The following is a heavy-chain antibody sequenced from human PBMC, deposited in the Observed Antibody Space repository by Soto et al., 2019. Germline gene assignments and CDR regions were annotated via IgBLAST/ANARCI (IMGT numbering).Heavy chain of an antibody. CDR1: GGSISSYY. Sequence: SETLSLTCTVSGGSISSYYWSWIRQPPGKGLEWIGYIYYSGSTNYNPSLKSRVTISVDTSKNQFSLKLSSVTAADTDVYYCARTYYCGSGSLYYFDYWGQGTLVTVSS. D-gene: IGHD3-10*01. CDR2: IYYSGST. CDR3: ARTYYCGSGSLYYFDY. J-gene: IGHJ4*02. V-gene: IGHV4-59*01.